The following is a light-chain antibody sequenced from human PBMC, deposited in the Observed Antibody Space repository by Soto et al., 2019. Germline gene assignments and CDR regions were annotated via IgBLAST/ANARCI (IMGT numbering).Light chain of an antibody. V-gene: IGKV3-20*01. CDR3: QQYGRLPLS. Sequence: EILLTQSPGTLSLAPGDSATLSFRSSQSLTNSFLAWYQQCPGQTPRLLIYGASIMATDIPDRFSGSGSGTDFTLTISRLEAEDFAVYFCQQYGRLPLSFGGGTKVEIK. CDR1: QSLTNSF. J-gene: IGKJ4*01. CDR2: GAS.